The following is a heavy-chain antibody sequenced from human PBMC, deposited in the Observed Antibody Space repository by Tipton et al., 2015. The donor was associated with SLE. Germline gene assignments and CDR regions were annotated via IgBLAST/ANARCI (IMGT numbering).Heavy chain of an antibody. CDR3: AKDVGYCSAGSCSSDNWFDT. Sequence: SLRLSCAGSGFTFSSYAIHWVRQAPGKGLEWVALISFDGSNKYYADSVKGRFNISRDTSKKTVYLQMNSLRAEDTAAYYCAKDVGYCSAGSCSSDNWFDTWGQGPLVTVSS. J-gene: IGHJ5*02. CDR1: GFTFSSYA. CDR2: ISFDGSNK. D-gene: IGHD2-15*01. V-gene: IGHV3-30*04.